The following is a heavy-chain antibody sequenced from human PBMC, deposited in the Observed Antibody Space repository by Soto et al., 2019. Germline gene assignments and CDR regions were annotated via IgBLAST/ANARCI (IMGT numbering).Heavy chain of an antibody. CDR3: ARGSSSSSGN. J-gene: IGHJ4*02. D-gene: IGHD6-6*01. CDR1: GFTFKNFA. CDR2: IHGGRGGA. Sequence: GGSLRLSCAASGFTFKNFAMSWVRQTPGKGLEWVSSIHGGRGGAEYTDSVKGRFTVSRDDSRGTMYLQMSSLRVDDTAVYYCARGSSSSSGNWGQGTLVTVSS. V-gene: IGHV3-23*01.